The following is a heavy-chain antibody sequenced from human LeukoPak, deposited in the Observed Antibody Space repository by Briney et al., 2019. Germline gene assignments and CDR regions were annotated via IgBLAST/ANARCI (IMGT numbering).Heavy chain of an antibody. D-gene: IGHD4-17*01. CDR3: ARERYGRDAFET. CDR1: GFTFSRHW. V-gene: IGHV3-7*03. CDR2: IKQDGSEK. Sequence: GGSLRLSCAASGFTFSRHWMSWVRQAPGKGLEWVANIKQDGSEKYYVDSVKGRVTISRDNAKNSLYLQMNSLRAEDTAVYYCARERYGRDAFETWGQGTMVTVFS. J-gene: IGHJ3*02.